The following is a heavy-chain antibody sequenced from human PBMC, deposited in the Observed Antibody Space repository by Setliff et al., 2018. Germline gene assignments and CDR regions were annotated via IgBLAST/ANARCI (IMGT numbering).Heavy chain of an antibody. J-gene: IGHJ6*02. CDR2: LHTSGST. V-gene: IGHV4-61*02. CDR3: AKEYVVNSFVSNSHQHYGLDV. Sequence: SETLSLTCAVSGGSLNSGSYYWSWIRQSTERGLEWLGRLHTSGSTTYNPALNSRVSISADTSKNLFSLRLKSVTAADTAVYYCAKEYVVNSFVSNSHQHYGLDVWGQGTTVTVSS. D-gene: IGHD2-21*01. CDR1: GGSLNSGSYY.